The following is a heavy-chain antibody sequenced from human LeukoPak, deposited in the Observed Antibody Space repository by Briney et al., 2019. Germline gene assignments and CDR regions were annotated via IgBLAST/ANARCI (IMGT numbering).Heavy chain of an antibody. J-gene: IGHJ5*02. CDR1: GASISSYY. D-gene: IGHD3-3*01. CDR3: AKVGILRFPSNWFDP. V-gene: IGHV4-59*01. Sequence: PSETLSLTCTVSGASISSYYWSWLRHPPGRGLVWIGYIYYSGSTSYNPPLKSRVTISVGTPKNLFSLTQSSVTAADRAFYYCAKVGILRFPSNWFDPWGQGTLVTVSS. CDR2: IYYSGST.